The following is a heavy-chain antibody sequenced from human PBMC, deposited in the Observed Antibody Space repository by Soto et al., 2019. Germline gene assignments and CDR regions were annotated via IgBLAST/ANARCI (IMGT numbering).Heavy chain of an antibody. D-gene: IGHD5-18*01. CDR2: IYYSGST. CDR1: GGSISSSSYY. CDR3: ATTAMVIYYYYGMDV. Sequence: SATLSLTCPVSGGSISSSSYYWVLIRQPPGKGLEWIGSIYYSGSTYYNPSLKSRVTISVDTSKNQFSLKLSSVTAADTAVYYCATTAMVIYYYYGMDVRGQGTTVTVSS. V-gene: IGHV4-39*01. J-gene: IGHJ6*02.